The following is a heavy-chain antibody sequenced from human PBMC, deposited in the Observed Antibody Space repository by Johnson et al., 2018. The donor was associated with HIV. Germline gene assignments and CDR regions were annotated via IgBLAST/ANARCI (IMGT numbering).Heavy chain of an antibody. CDR3: ARDNWNEDI. CDR2: IYSGGNT. J-gene: IGHJ3*02. D-gene: IGHD1-20*01. V-gene: IGHV3-66*02. CDR1: GFTFSDYY. Sequence: VQLVESGGGLVKPGGSLRLSCAASGFTFSDYYMSWIRQAPGKGLEWVSVIYSGGNTYYAESVKGRFSISRDNSKNTVYLQMNSLRAEDPAVYYCARDNWNEDIWGQGTMVTVSS.